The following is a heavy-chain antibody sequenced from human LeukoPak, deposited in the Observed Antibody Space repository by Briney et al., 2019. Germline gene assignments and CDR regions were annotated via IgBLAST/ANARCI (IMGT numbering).Heavy chain of an antibody. CDR1: GGSISGYY. CDR2: IYYSGRT. J-gene: IGHJ4*02. Sequence: SETLSLTCTLSGGSISGYYCSWIRQPPGKGLEWIGYIYYSGRTNYNPSLKSRVTISVDTSKNQFSLKLSSVTAADTAVYYCASYSYYYDSSGYFDYWGQGTLVTVSS. V-gene: IGHV4-59*01. CDR3: ASYSYYYDSSGYFDY. D-gene: IGHD3-22*01.